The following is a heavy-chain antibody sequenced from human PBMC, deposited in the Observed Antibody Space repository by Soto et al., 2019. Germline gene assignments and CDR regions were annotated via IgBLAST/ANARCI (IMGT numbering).Heavy chain of an antibody. Sequence: ASVKVSCKASSYPFTSFGITWVRQAPGQGLEWMGGIIPIFGTANYAQKFQGRVTITADESTSTAYMELSSLRSEDTAVYYCITGTRDNYYYYGMDVWGQGTTVTVS. D-gene: IGHD1-7*01. V-gene: IGHV1-69*13. J-gene: IGHJ6*02. CDR3: ITGTRDNYYYYGMDV. CDR2: IIPIFGTA. CDR1: SYPFTSFG.